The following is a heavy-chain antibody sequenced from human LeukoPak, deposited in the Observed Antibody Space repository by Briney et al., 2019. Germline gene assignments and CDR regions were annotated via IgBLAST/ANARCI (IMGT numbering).Heavy chain of an antibody. D-gene: IGHD6-13*01. CDR3: AREGYRQPLDY. J-gene: IGHJ4*02. CDR2: IYYSGST. Sequence: SETLSLTCSVSGTSINNYYWSWIRQHPGKGLEWIGYIYYSGSTYYNPPLKSRVTISVDTSKNQFSLKLSSVTAADTAVYYCAREGYRQPLDYWGQGTLVTVSS. CDR1: GTSINNYY. V-gene: IGHV4-59*06.